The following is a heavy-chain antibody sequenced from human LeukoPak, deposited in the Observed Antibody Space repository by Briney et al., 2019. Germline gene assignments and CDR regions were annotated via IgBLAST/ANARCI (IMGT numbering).Heavy chain of an antibody. D-gene: IGHD4-11*01. J-gene: IGHJ4*02. V-gene: IGHV3-7*01. CDR3: AREDPSNYNY. CDR1: GFTFSSYW. Sequence: PGGSLRLSRAASGFTFSSYWMSWVRQAPGKGLEWVANIKQDGGETFYVDSVKGRFTISRDNAKNSLYLQMNSLRAEDTAVYYCAREDPSNYNYWGQGTLVTVSS. CDR2: IKQDGGET.